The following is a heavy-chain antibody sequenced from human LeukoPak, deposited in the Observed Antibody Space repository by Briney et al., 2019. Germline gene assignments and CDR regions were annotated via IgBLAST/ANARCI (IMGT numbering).Heavy chain of an antibody. D-gene: IGHD5-24*01. J-gene: IGHJ4*02. CDR2: ISPNGVIT. V-gene: IGHV3-23*01. CDR1: GVTFSSYS. CDR3: AKDDAWLQYGD. Sequence: GGSLRLSCAASGVTFSSYSMNWVRQAPGKGLEWVSGISPNGVITYYADSVKGRFTISRDNSKGTVSLQMNSLRPEDTAVYYCAKDDAWLQYGDWGRGTLVTVSS.